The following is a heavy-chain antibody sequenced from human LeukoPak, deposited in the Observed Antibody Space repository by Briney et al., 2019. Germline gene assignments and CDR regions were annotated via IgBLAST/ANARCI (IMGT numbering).Heavy chain of an antibody. J-gene: IGHJ3*02. CDR2: INPNSGGT. Sequence: ASVKVSCEASGYTFTGYYMHWVRQAPGQGLEWMGWINPNSGGTNYAQKFQGRVTMTRDTSISTAYMELSRLRSDDTAVYYCAGVEMATITPAFDIWGQGTMVTVSS. D-gene: IGHD5-24*01. CDR1: GYTFTGYY. CDR3: AGVEMATITPAFDI. V-gene: IGHV1-2*02.